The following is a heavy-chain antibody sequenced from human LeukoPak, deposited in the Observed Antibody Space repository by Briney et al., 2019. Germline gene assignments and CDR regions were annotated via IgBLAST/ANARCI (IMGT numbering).Heavy chain of an antibody. CDR1: GFTFSSYA. Sequence: GGSLRLSCAASGFTFSSYAMSWVRQAPGKGLEWVSSISSSSSYIYYADSVKGRFTISRDNAKNSLYLQMNSLRAEDTAVYYCAREYCSGGSCYYYFDYWGQGTLVTVSS. D-gene: IGHD2-15*01. CDR2: ISSSSSYI. V-gene: IGHV3-21*01. CDR3: AREYCSGGSCYYYFDY. J-gene: IGHJ4*02.